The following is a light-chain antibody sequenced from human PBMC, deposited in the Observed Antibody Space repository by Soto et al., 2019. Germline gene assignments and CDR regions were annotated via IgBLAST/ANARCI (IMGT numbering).Light chain of an antibody. CDR3: QQYGSSGT. J-gene: IGKJ1*01. V-gene: IGKV3-20*01. CDR2: GAS. CDR1: QSVSNNY. Sequence: EIVLTQSPGTLSLSPGERATLSCRASQSVSNNYLAWYQQKPGQAPRLLIYGASNRATGMPDRFSGSGSGTDFTLTISRLEPEDFAVYYCQQYGSSGTFGQGTKVEIK.